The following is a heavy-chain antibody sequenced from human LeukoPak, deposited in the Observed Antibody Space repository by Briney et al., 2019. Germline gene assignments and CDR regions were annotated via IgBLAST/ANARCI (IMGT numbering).Heavy chain of an antibody. V-gene: IGHV4-59*02. Sequence: SETLPLTCTVSGGSVSTYYWNWIRQPPGKGLEWIGFISYSGSTNYNPSLKSRATISVDTSKNQFSLKLSSVTAADTAVYYCARAYASYFLTDYWGQGTLVTVSS. J-gene: IGHJ4*02. CDR2: ISYSGST. CDR3: ARAYASYFLTDY. D-gene: IGHD1-26*01. CDR1: GGSVSTYY.